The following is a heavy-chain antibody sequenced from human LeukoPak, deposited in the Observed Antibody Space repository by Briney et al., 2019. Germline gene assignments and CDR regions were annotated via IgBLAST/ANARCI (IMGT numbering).Heavy chain of an antibody. CDR2: IIPILGIA. Sequence: ASVKVSCKASGGTFSRYAISWVRQAPGQGLEWMGRIIPILGIANYAQKFQGRVTITADKSTSTAYMELSSLRSEDTAVYYCASIADYSSSWYSPWGQGTLVTVSS. D-gene: IGHD6-13*01. V-gene: IGHV1-69*04. CDR1: GGTFSRYA. J-gene: IGHJ4*02. CDR3: ASIADYSSSWYSP.